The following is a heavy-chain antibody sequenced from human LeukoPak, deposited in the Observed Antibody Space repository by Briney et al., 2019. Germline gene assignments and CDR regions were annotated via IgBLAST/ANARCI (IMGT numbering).Heavy chain of an antibody. Sequence: GASVKVSCKASGYTFTTYGISWVRQVPGQGLEWMGWISGYNGYTNYAQKLQGRVTMTTDTSTSTAYMELRSLRSDDTAVYYCARGSTARYYYDSSGYYRGAVDYWSQGTLVTISS. V-gene: IGHV1-18*01. CDR3: ARGSTARYYYDSSGYYRGAVDY. CDR2: ISGYNGYT. CDR1: GYTFTTYG. D-gene: IGHD3-22*01. J-gene: IGHJ4*02.